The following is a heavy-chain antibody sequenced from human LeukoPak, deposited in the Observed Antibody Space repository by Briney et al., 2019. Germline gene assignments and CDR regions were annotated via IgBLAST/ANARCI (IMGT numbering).Heavy chain of an antibody. CDR3: ARAKGIAARGGFYP. D-gene: IGHD6-6*01. Sequence: SETLSLTCTVSGGSISSYYWSWIRQPPGKGLEWIGYIYYSGSTDYNPSLKSRVTISVDTSKNQFSLKLSSVTAADTAVYYCARAKGIAARGGFYPWGQGTLVTVSS. CDR2: IYYSGST. CDR1: GGSISSYY. J-gene: IGHJ5*02. V-gene: IGHV4-59*01.